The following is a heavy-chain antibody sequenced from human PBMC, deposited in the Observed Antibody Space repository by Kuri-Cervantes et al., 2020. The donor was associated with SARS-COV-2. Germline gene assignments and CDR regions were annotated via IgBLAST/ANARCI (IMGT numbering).Heavy chain of an antibody. D-gene: IGHD3-16*01. CDR1: GFTFSTYW. Sequence: GGSLRLSCEASGFTFSTYWMHWVRQAPGKGLVWVSRIKTDGSSTTYADSVKGRLSISRDNAKNTLHLQMNSLRADDTAVYYCARGGTTGSFDYWGQGALVTVSS. CDR2: IKTDGSST. J-gene: IGHJ4*02. V-gene: IGHV3-74*01. CDR3: ARGGTTGSFDY.